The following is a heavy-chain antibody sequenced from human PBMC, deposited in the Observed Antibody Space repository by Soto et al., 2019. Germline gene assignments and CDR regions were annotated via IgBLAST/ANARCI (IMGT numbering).Heavy chain of an antibody. CDR1: GYTFTSYG. J-gene: IGHJ5*02. CDR3: ARDLLKSGPGGVPGTTGTTEQYNWFDP. D-gene: IGHD1-1*01. CDR2: ISAYNGNT. V-gene: IGHV1-18*01. Sequence: ASVKVSCKASGYTFTSYGISWVRQAPGQGLEWMGWISAYNGNTNYAQKLQGRVTMTTDTSTSTAYMELRSLRSDDTAVYYCARDLLKSGPGGVPGTTGTTEQYNWFDPWGQGTLVTVSS.